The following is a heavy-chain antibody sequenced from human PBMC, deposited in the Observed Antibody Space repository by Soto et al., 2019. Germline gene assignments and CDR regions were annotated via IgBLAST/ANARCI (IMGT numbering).Heavy chain of an antibody. Sequence: QVQLVESGGGVVQPGGSLRLCWAASGFTFGRHGMHWVRQAPGKGLEWVAVIGSDGVRDSYGDSVKGRFTISRDNGQNTLYLQMNSLRDDDTAVYYCARDDDYADNGLDYWGQGTLVTVSS. CDR2: IGSDGVRD. J-gene: IGHJ4*02. V-gene: IGHV3-33*01. CDR1: GFTFGRHG. D-gene: IGHD4-17*01. CDR3: ARDDDYADNGLDY.